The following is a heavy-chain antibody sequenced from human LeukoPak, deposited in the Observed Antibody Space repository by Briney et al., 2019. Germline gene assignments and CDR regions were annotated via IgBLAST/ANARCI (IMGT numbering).Heavy chain of an antibody. V-gene: IGHV3-23*01. CDR3: AKSYCSGGSCYLLHFDY. D-gene: IGHD2-15*01. CDR2: ISGSGGST. J-gene: IGHJ4*02. CDR1: GFTFSSYA. Sequence: GGSLRLSCAASGFTFSSYAMSWVRQAPGKGLEWVSAISGSGGSTYYADSVKGRFTISRDNSKNTLYPQMNSLRAEDTAVYYCAKSYCSGGSCYLLHFDYWGQGTLVTVSS.